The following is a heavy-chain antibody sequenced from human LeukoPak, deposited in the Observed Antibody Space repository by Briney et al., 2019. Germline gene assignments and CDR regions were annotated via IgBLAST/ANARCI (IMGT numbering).Heavy chain of an antibody. CDR2: IYYSGST. CDR3: ARYYYDSSEVDY. Sequence: SQTLSLTCTVSGGSISSGGYSWSWIRQHPGKGLEWIGYIYYSGSTYYNPSLKSRVTISVDTSKNQFSLKQSSVTAADTAVYYCARYYYDSSEVDYWGQGTLVTVSS. CDR1: GGSISSGGYS. J-gene: IGHJ4*02. D-gene: IGHD3-22*01. V-gene: IGHV4-30-4*08.